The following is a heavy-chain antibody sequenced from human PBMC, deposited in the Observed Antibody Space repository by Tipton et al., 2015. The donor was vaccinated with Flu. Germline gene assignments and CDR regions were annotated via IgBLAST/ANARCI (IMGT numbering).Heavy chain of an antibody. CDR1: GGSIVSSGHY. V-gene: IGHV4-39*07. CDR3: TRQVEAATRSSS. Sequence: TLPLTCSVYGGSIVSSGHYWVWVRQSPGQGLECLGSIYYTGITYYKPSLKGRLTMAVDTSKNQFSLNLMSVTAADTAVYYCTRQVEAATRSSSWGQGTLVTVSS. D-gene: IGHD2-15*01. J-gene: IGHJ4*02. CDR2: IYYTGIT.